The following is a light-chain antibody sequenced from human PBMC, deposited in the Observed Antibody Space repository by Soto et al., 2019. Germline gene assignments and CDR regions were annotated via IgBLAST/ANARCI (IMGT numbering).Light chain of an antibody. J-gene: IGLJ1*01. CDR3: GSWDSSLSAYV. V-gene: IGLV1-51*01. CDR2: DDN. CDR1: SSNIGGNS. Sequence: QSVMTQPPSVSVAPGQKVTISCSGSSSNIGGNSVSWYQQLPGTAPKLLIYDDNKRPPGIPDRFSGSKSGTSATLGITGFQTGDEADYYCGSWDSSLSAYVFGTGTKLTVL.